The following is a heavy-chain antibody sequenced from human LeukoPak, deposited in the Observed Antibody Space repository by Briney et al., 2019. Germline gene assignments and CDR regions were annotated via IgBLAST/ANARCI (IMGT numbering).Heavy chain of an antibody. Sequence: ASVKVSCKASGYTFTSYAMNWVRQAPGQGLEWMGWINTNTGNPTYAQGFTGRFVFSLDTSVSTAYLQISSLKAEDTAVYYCARDPHSSGWYTRYYYGMDVWGQGTTVTVSS. CDR2: INTNTGNP. V-gene: IGHV7-4-1*02. D-gene: IGHD6-19*01. J-gene: IGHJ6*02. CDR3: ARDPHSSGWYTRYYYGMDV. CDR1: GYTFTSYA.